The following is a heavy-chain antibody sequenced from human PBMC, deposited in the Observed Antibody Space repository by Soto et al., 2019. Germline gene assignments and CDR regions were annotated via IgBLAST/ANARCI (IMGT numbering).Heavy chain of an antibody. V-gene: IGHV1-18*01. CDR1: GYTFTTYG. Sequence: QVQLEQSAPEVKKPGASVKVSCKASGYTFTTYGISWVRQAPGQGLEWLGWINTHSGNTNYAQNLQGRVIMTADTSTNTAYMELRSLRSDDTAIYYCTREGSAPYYYYGMDAWGQGTTVTVSS. CDR3: TREGSAPYYYYGMDA. CDR2: INTHSGNT. D-gene: IGHD3-10*01. J-gene: IGHJ6*02.